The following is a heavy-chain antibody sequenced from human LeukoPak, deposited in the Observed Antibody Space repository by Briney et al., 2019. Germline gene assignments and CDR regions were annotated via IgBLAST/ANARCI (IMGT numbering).Heavy chain of an antibody. D-gene: IGHD6-19*01. CDR2: IKQDGSEK. CDR1: GFTFSSDW. Sequence: GGSRRLSCAASGFTFSSDWVSWVRQAPGKGLEWVANIKQDGSEKYYVDSVKGRFTISRDNAENSPYLPMNSLRADHTAVYYCARVGYSSGWYRGDAFDIWGQGTMVTVSS. J-gene: IGHJ3*02. CDR3: ARVGYSSGWYRGDAFDI. V-gene: IGHV3-7*01.